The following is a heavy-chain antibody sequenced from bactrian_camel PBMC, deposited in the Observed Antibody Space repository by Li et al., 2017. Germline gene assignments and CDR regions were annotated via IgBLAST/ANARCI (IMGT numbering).Heavy chain of an antibody. CDR2: IAYDGWVS. CDR1: GFQFSDYP. CDR3: AAGVGGSRCLLRPLWHDEYNY. Sequence: VQLVESGGGQVQPGGSLRLSCIASGFQFSDYPMSWVRQAPGKDLEWLAQIAYDGWVSRYHDSAKGRFTISRDNAKNMLYLQMNSLKPEDTAMYYCAAGVGGSRCLLRPLWHDEYNYWGQGTQVTVS. J-gene: IGHJ4*01. V-gene: IGHV3S42*01. D-gene: IGHD6*01.